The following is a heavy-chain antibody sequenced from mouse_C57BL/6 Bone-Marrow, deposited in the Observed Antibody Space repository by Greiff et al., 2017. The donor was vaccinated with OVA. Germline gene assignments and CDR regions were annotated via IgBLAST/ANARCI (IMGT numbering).Heavy chain of an antibody. CDR2: ISSGGSYT. D-gene: IGHD2-4*01. J-gene: IGHJ4*01. CDR3: AVMITTDYAMDY. CDR1: GFTFSSYG. V-gene: IGHV5-6*01. Sequence: EVKLMESGGDLVKPGGSLKLSCAASGFTFSSYGMSWVRQTPDKRLEWVATISSGGSYTYYPDSVKGRFTISRDNAKNTLYLQMSSLKSEDTTMYYCAVMITTDYAMDYWGQRTSVTVAS.